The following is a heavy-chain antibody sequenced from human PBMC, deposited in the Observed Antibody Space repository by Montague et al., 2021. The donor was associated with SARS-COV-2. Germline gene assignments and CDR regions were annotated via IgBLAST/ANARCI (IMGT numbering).Heavy chain of an antibody. CDR1: GGSITRNHY. CDR2: IYYSGTT. D-gene: IGHD3-10*01. J-gene: IGHJ3*02. V-gene: IGHV4-39*01. CDR3: ARPLVRGVPKAFDI. Sequence: SETLSLTCTVSGGSITRNHYWGWIRQPPGKGLEWVGNIYYSGTTXXNPXXXSRVTISVDASKNQFSLNLTSVTAADTAVYYCARPLVRGVPKAFDIWGQGALVIVSS.